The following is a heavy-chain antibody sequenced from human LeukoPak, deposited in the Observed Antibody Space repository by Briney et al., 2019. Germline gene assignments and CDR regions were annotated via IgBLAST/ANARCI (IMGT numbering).Heavy chain of an antibody. J-gene: IGHJ4*02. V-gene: IGHV3-53*01. D-gene: IGHD6-19*01. CDR1: GFTVSSNY. CDR2: IYGGGST. Sequence: GGSQRLSCAASGFTVSSNYMSWVRQAPGKGLEWVSVIYGGGSTYYADSVKGRFTISRDTFENTVNLQMNSLRAEDTAVYYCASWPGGWYGEDSWGQGTLVTVSS. CDR3: ASWPGGWYGEDS.